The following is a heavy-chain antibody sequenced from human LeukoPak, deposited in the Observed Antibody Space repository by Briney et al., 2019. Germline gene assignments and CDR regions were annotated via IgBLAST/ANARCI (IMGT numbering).Heavy chain of an antibody. J-gene: IGHJ4*02. CDR2: VSGSGGNT. CDR3: VGSSSWLEFDL. Sequence: GGSLRLSCAASGFTFSNAWMSWVRQAPGKGLEWVASVSGSGGNTYYTDSVKGRFTISRDNSKDTVDLQMNSLRGNDTAVYYCVGSSSWLEFDLWGQGTLLTVSS. V-gene: IGHV3-23*01. CDR1: GFTFSNAW. D-gene: IGHD6-13*01.